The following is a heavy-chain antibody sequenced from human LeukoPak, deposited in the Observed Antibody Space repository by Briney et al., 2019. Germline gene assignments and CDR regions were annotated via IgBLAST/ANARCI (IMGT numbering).Heavy chain of an antibody. CDR3: ASGKDELPAAVVDS. CDR2: IYYSGNT. V-gene: IGHV4-39*01. CDR1: GDSIISGTYF. Sequence: SETLSLTCTVSGDSIISGTYFWAWIRKPPGKGLEWIGSIYYSGNTYYKPSLKSRVTISLDATQFSLKLTSMTAADTAVYYCASGKDELPAAVVDSWGQGILVTVSS. J-gene: IGHJ4*02. D-gene: IGHD2-2*01.